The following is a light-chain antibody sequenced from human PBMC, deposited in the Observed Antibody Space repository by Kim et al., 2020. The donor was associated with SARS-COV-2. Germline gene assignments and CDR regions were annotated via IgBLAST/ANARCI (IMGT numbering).Light chain of an antibody. J-gene: IGKJ2*01. CDR3: QQYRGYPYT. CDR1: QTISKW. V-gene: IGKV1-5*01. Sequence: SASVGDRVTITCRASQTISKWVAWYQQKPGKAPKLLIYDASSMESGVPLRFRGSCSGTEFTLTISSLQPDDFVTYFCQQYRGYPYTFGQGTKLEI. CDR2: DAS.